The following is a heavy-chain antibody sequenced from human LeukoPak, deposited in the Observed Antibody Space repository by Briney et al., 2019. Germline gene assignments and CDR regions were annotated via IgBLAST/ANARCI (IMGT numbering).Heavy chain of an antibody. Sequence: GSSVKVSCKASGGTFSSYAISWVRQAPGQGLEWMGGIIPIFGTANYAQKFQGRVTITADESTSTGYMELSSLRSEDTAVYYCARGLLRYFDWFQRAAFDIWGQGTMVTVSS. J-gene: IGHJ3*02. D-gene: IGHD3-9*01. CDR3: ARGLLRYFDWFQRAAFDI. CDR1: GGTFSSYA. V-gene: IGHV1-69*01. CDR2: IIPIFGTA.